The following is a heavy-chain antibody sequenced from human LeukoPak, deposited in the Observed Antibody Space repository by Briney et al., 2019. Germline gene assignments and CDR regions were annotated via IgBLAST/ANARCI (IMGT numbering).Heavy chain of an antibody. V-gene: IGHV3-21*06. CDR1: GFTFSSYA. Sequence: GGSLRLSCAASGFTFSSYAMHWVRQAPGKGLEWVSSISSSSAYIFYSDSVKGRFTISRDNAQSSLYLQMNSLRAGDTAVYYCARQAVARPFDLWGQGTMVAVSS. CDR3: ARQAVARPFDL. J-gene: IGHJ3*01. CDR2: ISSSSAYI.